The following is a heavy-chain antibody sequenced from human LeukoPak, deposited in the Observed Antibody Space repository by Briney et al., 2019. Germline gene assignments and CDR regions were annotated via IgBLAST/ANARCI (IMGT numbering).Heavy chain of an antibody. J-gene: IGHJ4*02. D-gene: IGHD1-1*01. CDR3: ARDRRQHDFFDY. CDR1: DDSITMYY. Sequence: SETLSLTCSVSDDSITMYYWTWIRQPPGKGLEWIGYVDHTGSTNFNPSLNGRVSISRDTSKNLFSLRLRSVTAADTAVYYCARDRRQHDFFDYWGRGILATISS. V-gene: IGHV4-59*01. CDR2: VDHTGST.